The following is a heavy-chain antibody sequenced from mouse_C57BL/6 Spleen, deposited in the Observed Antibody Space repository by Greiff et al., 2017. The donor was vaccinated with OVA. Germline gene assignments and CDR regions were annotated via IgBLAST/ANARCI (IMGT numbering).Heavy chain of an antibody. CDR3: ARGGGNPFAY. D-gene: IGHD2-1*01. V-gene: IGHV3-6*01. CDR1: GYSITSGYY. CDR2: ISYDGSN. Sequence: EVKLQESGPGLVKPSQSLSLTCSVTGYSITSGYYWNWIRQFPGNKLEWMGYISYDGSNNYNPSLKNRISITRDTSKNQFFLKLNSVTTEDTATYYCARGGGNPFAYWGQGTLVTVSA. J-gene: IGHJ3*01.